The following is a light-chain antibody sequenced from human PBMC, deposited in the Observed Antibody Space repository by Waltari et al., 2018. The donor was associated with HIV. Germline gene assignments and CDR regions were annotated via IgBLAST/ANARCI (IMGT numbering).Light chain of an antibody. Sequence: SYDLTQPPSVSVSSGQTATVTCSGVNLGHKYVSWFQQRSGQSPVLVLYQDTKRPPGIPERFFGSTSENTATLTINETQPLDEAHYSCQAWDSGTIVFGGGTSLTVL. CDR2: QDT. J-gene: IGLJ3*02. CDR1: NLGHKY. CDR3: QAWDSGTIV. V-gene: IGLV3-1*01.